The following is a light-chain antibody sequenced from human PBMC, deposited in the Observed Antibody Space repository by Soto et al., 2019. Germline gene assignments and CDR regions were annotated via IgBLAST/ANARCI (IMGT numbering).Light chain of an antibody. V-gene: IGKV1-39*01. CDR1: QSITGY. CDR3: QQSYSIPYT. Sequence: DLQMTQSPSSLSASVGDRVTITCRASQSITGYLNWYQQKPGKAPKLLIYAASSLQSGVPSRFSGSGSVTDFTLTISSLQPEDFATYYCQQSYSIPYTFGQGTKLEIK. CDR2: AAS. J-gene: IGKJ2*01.